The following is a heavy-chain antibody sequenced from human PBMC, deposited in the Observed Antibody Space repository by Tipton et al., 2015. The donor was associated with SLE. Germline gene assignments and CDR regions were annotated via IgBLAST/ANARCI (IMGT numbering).Heavy chain of an antibody. J-gene: IGHJ3*02. CDR2: INHSGST. CDR1: GGSISSHY. CDR3: ARRGLIAAEAFDI. D-gene: IGHD6-13*01. V-gene: IGHV4-34*01. Sequence: TLSLTCAVSGGSISSHYWSWIRQPPGKGLEWIGEINHSGSTNYNPSLKSQVTISVDTSKNQFSLKLSSVTAADTAVYYCARRGLIAAEAFDIWGQGTMVTVPS.